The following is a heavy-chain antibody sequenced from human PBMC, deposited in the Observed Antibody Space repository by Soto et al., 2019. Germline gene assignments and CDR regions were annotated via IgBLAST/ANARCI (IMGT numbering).Heavy chain of an antibody. CDR3: ARTYYYGSGSIGGGMDV. V-gene: IGHV1-69*01. Sequence: QVQLVQSGAEVKKPGSSVKVSCKASGGTFSSYAISWVRQAPGQGLEWMGGIIPIFGTANYAQKFQGRVTITEDESTSTAYMELSSLRSEDTAVYYCARTYYYGSGSIGGGMDVWGQGTTVTVSS. D-gene: IGHD3-10*01. J-gene: IGHJ6*02. CDR2: IIPIFGTA. CDR1: GGTFSSYA.